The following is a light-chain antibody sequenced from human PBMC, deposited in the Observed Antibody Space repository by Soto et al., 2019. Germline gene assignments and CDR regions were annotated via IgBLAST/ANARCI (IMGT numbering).Light chain of an antibody. V-gene: IGKV1-5*03. J-gene: IGKJ1*01. Sequence: EIQMTQSPSTLSASVGDIFTITCRASQSISVWLAWYQQKAGKAPNLLIYKASRLESGVPSRFSGSVSETEGTITISGLKKGDASTYYCQQSNSYPPTFGQGTKVDIK. CDR1: QSISVW. CDR2: KAS. CDR3: QQSNSYPPT.